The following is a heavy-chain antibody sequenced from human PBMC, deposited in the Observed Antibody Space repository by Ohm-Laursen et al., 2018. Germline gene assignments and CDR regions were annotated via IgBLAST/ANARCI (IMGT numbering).Heavy chain of an antibody. V-gene: IGHV4-59*12. CDR3: ASHSSAGLFDY. D-gene: IGHD6-25*01. J-gene: IGHJ4*02. Sequence: SQTLSLTCTVSGGSISSYYWSWIRQPPGKGLEWIGYIYYSGSTNYNPSLKSRVTISVDTSKNQFSLKLSSVTAADTAVYYCASHSSAGLFDYWGQGTLVTVSS. CDR1: GGSISSYY. CDR2: IYYSGST.